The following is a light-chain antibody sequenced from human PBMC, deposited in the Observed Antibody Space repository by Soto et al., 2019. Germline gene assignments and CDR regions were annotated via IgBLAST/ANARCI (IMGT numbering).Light chain of an antibody. CDR2: DVS. CDR1: QSISAW. J-gene: IGKJ5*01. CDR3: KQANSFPIT. Sequence: DIQLTQSPSPLSSSVGDRFTITCRASQSISAWLAWYQQKPGKAPKLLIYDVSKLESGVPSRFSGSGSGTDFTLTISSLQPEDVATYYCKQANSFPITFGQRTRLEIK. V-gene: IGKV1-5*01.